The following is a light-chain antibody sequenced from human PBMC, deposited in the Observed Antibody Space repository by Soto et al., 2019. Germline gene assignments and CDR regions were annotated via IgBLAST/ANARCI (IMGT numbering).Light chain of an antibody. CDR2: GAS. J-gene: IGKJ5*01. Sequence: EIVMTQSPATLSVSPGQRATLSCRASQSLSSNLAWSQQRPGQAPRLLIHGASTRATGIPARFSGSGSGTEFTLTISSLQSEDFAVYYCQQYNTWPPTITFGQGTRLEIK. V-gene: IGKV3-15*01. CDR1: QSLSSN. CDR3: QQYNTWPPTIT.